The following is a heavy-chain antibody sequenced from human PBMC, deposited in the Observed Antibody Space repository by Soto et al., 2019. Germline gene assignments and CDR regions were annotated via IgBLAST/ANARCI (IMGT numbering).Heavy chain of an antibody. Sequence: SETLSLTCTVSGGPVSSASYYWSWIRQPPGKGLEWIGYIYYSGSTNYNPSLKSRVTISVDKSKNHFSLKLSSVTAADTAVYYCARSEATGLDSWGQGTLVTVSS. CDR3: ARSEATGLDS. CDR2: IYYSGST. J-gene: IGHJ4*02. D-gene: IGHD1-26*01. CDR1: GGPVSSASYY. V-gene: IGHV4-61*01.